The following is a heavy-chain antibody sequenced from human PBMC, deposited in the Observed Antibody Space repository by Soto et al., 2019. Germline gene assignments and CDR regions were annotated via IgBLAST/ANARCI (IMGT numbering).Heavy chain of an antibody. D-gene: IGHD6-6*01. Sequence: SETLSLTCTVSGGSITSSYWSWIRRPPGKGLEWIAYIYDTGISGYTPSTSYNPSLKSRVTMSVDTSKSQFSLKLTSVTAADTAVYYCARGEDASFYYGLGVWGQGITVTVSS. CDR1: GGSITSSY. J-gene: IGHJ6*02. CDR3: ARGEDASFYYGLGV. V-gene: IGHV4-59*01. CDR2: IYDTGISGYTPST.